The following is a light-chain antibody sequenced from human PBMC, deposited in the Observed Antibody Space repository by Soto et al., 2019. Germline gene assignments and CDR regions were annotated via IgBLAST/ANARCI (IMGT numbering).Light chain of an antibody. CDR3: QHRGRWPRT. V-gene: IGKV3-11*01. J-gene: IGKJ2*01. CDR2: GAS. Sequence: EIVLTQSPATLSLSPGERATLSCRASQSVNDYLAWYPQKPGQAPRLLIYGASNRATGIPVRFGGSGSGTDFTLTISSLEPEDFAVYYCQHRGRWPRTFGQGTKLEIK. CDR1: QSVNDY.